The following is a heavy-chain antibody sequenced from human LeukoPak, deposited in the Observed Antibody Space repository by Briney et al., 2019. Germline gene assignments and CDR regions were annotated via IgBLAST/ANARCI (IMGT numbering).Heavy chain of an antibody. D-gene: IGHD6-13*01. CDR3: ARGQGSSWRRNWFDP. CDR1: GGSFSGYY. V-gene: IGHV4-34*01. J-gene: IGHJ5*02. Sequence: PSETLSLTCAVYGGSFSGYYWSWIRQPPGKGLEWIGEINHSGSTNYNPSLKSRVTISVDTSKNQFSLKLSSVTAADTAVYYCARGQGSSWRRNWFDPWGQGTLVTVSS. CDR2: INHSGST.